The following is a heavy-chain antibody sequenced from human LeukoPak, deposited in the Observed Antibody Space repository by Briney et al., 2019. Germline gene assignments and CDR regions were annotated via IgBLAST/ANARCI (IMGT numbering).Heavy chain of an antibody. CDR1: GGSISTTNYY. J-gene: IGHJ6*03. CDR3: ARVGLYYYYYYMDV. D-gene: IGHD3-16*01. CDR2: VYYSGST. Sequence: SETLSLTCTVSGGSISTTNYYWGWIRQSPGKGLEWFGCVYYSGSTYYNPSLKSRVTISVDTSKNQFSLKLSSVTAADTAVYYCARVGLYYYYYYMDVWGKGTTVTVSS. V-gene: IGHV4-39*07.